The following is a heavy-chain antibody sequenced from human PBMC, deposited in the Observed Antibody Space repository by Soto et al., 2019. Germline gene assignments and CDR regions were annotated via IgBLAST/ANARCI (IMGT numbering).Heavy chain of an antibody. Sequence: ASVKVSCKASGYTFTSYAMHWVRQAPGQRLEWMGWINAGNGSTKYSQKFQGRVTITRDTSASTAYMELSSLRSEDTAVYYCARDISYYYDSSGYYYSSWFDPWGQGTLVTVSS. CDR2: INAGNGST. CDR3: ARDISYYYDSSGYYYSSWFDP. CDR1: GYTFTSYA. D-gene: IGHD3-22*01. J-gene: IGHJ5*02. V-gene: IGHV1-3*01.